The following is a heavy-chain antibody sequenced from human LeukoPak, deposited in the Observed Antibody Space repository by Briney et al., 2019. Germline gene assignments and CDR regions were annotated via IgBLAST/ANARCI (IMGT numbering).Heavy chain of an antibody. CDR2: FYTSGNS. J-gene: IGHJ3*01. D-gene: IGHD2-21*01. CDR1: GGSISTYY. CDR3: ATSFGYWTFDV. V-gene: IGHV4-4*07. Sequence: SETLSLTCSVSGGSISTYYWSWIRQPAGKGLEWIGRFYTSGNSYYNPSLKSRVTMSLDTSKNQFSLKLSSVTAADTAVYYCATSFGYWTFDVWGQGTMVTVSS.